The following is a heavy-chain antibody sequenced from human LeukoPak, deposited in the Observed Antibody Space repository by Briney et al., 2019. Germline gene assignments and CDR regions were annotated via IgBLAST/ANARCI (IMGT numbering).Heavy chain of an antibody. D-gene: IGHD1-26*01. Sequence: GGSLRLSCAASGFTFSSYAMSWVRQAPGKGLEWVSAISGSGGSTYYADSVKGRFTISRDSSKNTLYLQMNSLRAEDTAVYYCAKDVHYSGSYPDYWGQGTLVTVSS. CDR3: AKDVHYSGSYPDY. J-gene: IGHJ4*02. V-gene: IGHV3-23*01. CDR2: ISGSGGST. CDR1: GFTFSSYA.